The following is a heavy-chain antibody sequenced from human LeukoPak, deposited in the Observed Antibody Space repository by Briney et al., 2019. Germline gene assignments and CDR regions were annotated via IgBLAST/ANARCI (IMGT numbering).Heavy chain of an antibody. CDR1: GFTFSSYG. Sequence: GGSLRLSCAASGFTFSSYGMHWVRQAPGKGLEWVAVISYDGSNKYYADSVKGRFTISRDNSKNTLYLQMNSLRAEDTAVYYCAKRSRITIFGVVIREYYYYYYMDVWGKGTTVTVSS. V-gene: IGHV3-30*18. CDR2: ISYDGSNK. D-gene: IGHD3-3*01. CDR3: AKRSRITIFGVVIREYYYYYYMDV. J-gene: IGHJ6*03.